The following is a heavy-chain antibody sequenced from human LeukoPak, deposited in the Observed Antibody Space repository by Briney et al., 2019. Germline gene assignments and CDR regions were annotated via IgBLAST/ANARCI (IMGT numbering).Heavy chain of an antibody. D-gene: IGHD3-3*01. CDR3: ARGASGVVISFYFDY. CDR2: IIPIFGTA. V-gene: IGHV1-69*05. J-gene: IGHJ4*02. CDR1: GGTFSSYA. Sequence: ASVKVSCKASGGTFSSYAISWVRQAPGQGLEWMGGIIPIFGTANYAQKFQGRVTITTDESTSTAYMELSSLRSEDTAVYYCARGASGVVISFYFDYWGQGTLVTVPS.